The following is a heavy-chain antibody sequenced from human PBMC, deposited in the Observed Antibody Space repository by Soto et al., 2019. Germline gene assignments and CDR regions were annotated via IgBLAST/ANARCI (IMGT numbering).Heavy chain of an antibody. CDR3: ARHLGVVIMYPNTWLAP. Sequence: GPSVKVSCKASGYTFTSYYMHWVRQAPGQGLEWMGIINPSGGSTSYAQNFQGTVTMTMDTSTSTVYMELSSLRSEERAVYYCARHLGVVIMYPNTWLAPWGKGTLVTVSS. V-gene: IGHV1-46*01. J-gene: IGHJ5*02. CDR2: INPSGGST. CDR1: GYTFTSYY. D-gene: IGHD3-3*01.